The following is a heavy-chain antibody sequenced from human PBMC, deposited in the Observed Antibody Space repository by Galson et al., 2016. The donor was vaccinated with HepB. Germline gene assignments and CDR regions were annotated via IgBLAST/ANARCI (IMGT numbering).Heavy chain of an antibody. J-gene: IGHJ4*02. D-gene: IGHD6-13*01. CDR3: ARGSLWYDY. CDR1: GGSVSSGNYY. V-gene: IGHV4-61*01. Sequence: SETLSLTCSVSGGSVSSGNYYWNWIRQPPGKGLEWIGYIYNSGSTSYNPSLKSRVTISVDTSKNQFSLKLSSVTAADTAVYYCARGSLWYDYWGQGTLVTVSS. CDR2: IYNSGST.